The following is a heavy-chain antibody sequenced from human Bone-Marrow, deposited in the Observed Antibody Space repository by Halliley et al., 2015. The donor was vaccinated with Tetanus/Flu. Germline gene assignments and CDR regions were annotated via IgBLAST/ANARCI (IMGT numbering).Heavy chain of an antibody. CDR3: LRRRGGAWYFDF. CDR1: GYSFSNHW. J-gene: IGHJ4*02. D-gene: IGHD6-19*01. CDR2: IYPGDSDT. Sequence: QLVQSGAEVRKSGESLKISCKGSGYSFSNHWTAWVRQRPGRGLEWMGIIYPGDSDTSYSPSFEGQVTMSADKSANTAYLHWNALKASDTAVYYCLRRRGGAWYFDFWGQGTLVTVSS. V-gene: IGHV5-51*03.